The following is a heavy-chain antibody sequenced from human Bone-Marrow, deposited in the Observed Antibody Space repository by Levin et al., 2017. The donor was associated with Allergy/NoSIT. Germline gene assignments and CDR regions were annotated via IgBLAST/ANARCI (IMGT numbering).Heavy chain of an antibody. V-gene: IGHV3-21*01. D-gene: IGHD4-23*01. CDR1: GFTFSSYS. CDR3: ARDWHGGKVAYFQH. CDR2: ISSSSSYI. Sequence: KAGGSLRLSCAASGFTFSSYSMNWVRQAPGKGLEWVSSISSSSSYIYYADSVKGRFTISRDNAKNSLYLQMNSLRAEDTAVYYCARDWHGGKVAYFQHWGQGTLVTVSS. J-gene: IGHJ1*01.